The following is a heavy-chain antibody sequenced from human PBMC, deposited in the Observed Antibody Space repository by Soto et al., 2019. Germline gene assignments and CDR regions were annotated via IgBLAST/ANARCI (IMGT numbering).Heavy chain of an antibody. CDR2: ISYDGSNK. CDR1: GFTFSSYA. Sequence: PGGSLRLSCAASGFTFSSYAMHWVRQAPGKGLEWAAVISYDGSNKYYADSVKGRFTISRDNSKNTLYLQMNSLRAEDTAVYYCARSLRREYQLLHYYYYYGMDVWGQGTTVTVSS. D-gene: IGHD2-2*01. V-gene: IGHV3-30-3*01. CDR3: ARSLRREYQLLHYYYYYGMDV. J-gene: IGHJ6*02.